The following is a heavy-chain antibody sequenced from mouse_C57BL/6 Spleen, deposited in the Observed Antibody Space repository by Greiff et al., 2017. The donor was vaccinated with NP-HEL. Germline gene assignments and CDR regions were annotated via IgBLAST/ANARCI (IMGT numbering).Heavy chain of an antibody. CDR1: GFTFSDYG. CDR3: ARGTERGDFDY. V-gene: IGHV5-17*01. CDR2: ISSGSSTI. D-gene: IGHD2-14*01. J-gene: IGHJ2*01. Sequence: EVMLVESGGGLVKPGGSLKLSCAASGFTFSDYGMHWVRQAPEKGLEWVAYISSGSSTIYYAEKVKGRFTIATDNAKYTLFRQMTTLGSEDTAIYCCARGTERGDFDYWGQGTTLTVSS.